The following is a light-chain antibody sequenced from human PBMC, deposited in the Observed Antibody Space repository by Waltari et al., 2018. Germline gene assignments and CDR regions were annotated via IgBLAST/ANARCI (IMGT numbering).Light chain of an antibody. CDR3: ASWDDSLSHWV. CDR2: RNT. J-gene: IGLJ3*02. Sequence: QSVPTQPPSASGTPGQSVSISCSGSSSNTGSKFVSWYQQLPGSAPKLLIIRNTQRSSGVPDRFSASKSGTSASLAISGLRSDDEGYYYCASWDDSLSHWVFSGGTKVTVL. CDR1: SSNTGSKF. V-gene: IGLV1-47*01.